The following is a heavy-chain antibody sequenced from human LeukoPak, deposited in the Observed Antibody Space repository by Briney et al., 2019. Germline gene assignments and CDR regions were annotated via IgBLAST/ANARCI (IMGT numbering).Heavy chain of an antibody. CDR3: ARRKYSAYDLFDY. CDR2: MNANSGNT. D-gene: IGHD5-12*01. Sequence: ASVTVSCKASGYTFTIYGIKWVRQAPGQGLEWMGWMNANSGNTGYAQKFQGRVTITRNTSISTAYMELRSLRSEDTAVYYCARRKYSAYDLFDYWGQGTLVTVSS. V-gene: IGHV1-8*03. J-gene: IGHJ4*02. CDR1: GYTFTIYG.